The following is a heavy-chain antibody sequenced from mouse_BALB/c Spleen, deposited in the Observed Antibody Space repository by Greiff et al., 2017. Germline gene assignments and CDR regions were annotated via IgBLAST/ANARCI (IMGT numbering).Heavy chain of an antibody. J-gene: IGHJ3*01. CDR1: GFSLTGYG. V-gene: IGHV2-6-7*01. D-gene: IGHD2-4*01. CDR3: ASVPIYYDYPWFAY. CDR2: IWGDGST. Sequence: QVQLQQSGPGLVAPSQSLSITCTVSGFSLTGYGVNWVRQPPGKGLEWLGMIWGDGSTDYNSALKSRLSISKDNSKSQVFLKMNSLQTDDTARYYCASVPIYYDYPWFAYWGQGTLVTVSA.